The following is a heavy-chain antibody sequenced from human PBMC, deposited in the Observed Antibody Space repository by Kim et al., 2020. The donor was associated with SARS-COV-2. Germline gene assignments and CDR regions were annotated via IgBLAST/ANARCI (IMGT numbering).Heavy chain of an antibody. Sequence: SETLSLTCTVSGGSISSGGYHWGWIRQPPGKGLEWIGNIYYSGSTYDNPSLRSRVTISIDTSKNRFSLKLRSVTAADTAIYYCARRVIGDNVFDIWGQGTTVTVSS. CDR3: ARRVIGDNVFDI. J-gene: IGHJ3*02. CDR1: GGSISSGGYH. V-gene: IGHV4-39*01. CDR2: IYYSGST. D-gene: IGHD3-16*02.